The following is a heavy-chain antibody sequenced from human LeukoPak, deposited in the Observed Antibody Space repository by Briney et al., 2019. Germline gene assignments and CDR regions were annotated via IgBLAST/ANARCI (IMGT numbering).Heavy chain of an antibody. Sequence: GGSLRLSCAASGFTFSSYWMTWVRQAPGKGLEWVANIKQDGSEKYYVDSVKGRFTISRDNAKNSLYLQMNSLRAEDTAVYYCARGDEQQLVPSPFDYWGQGTLVTVSS. CDR2: IKQDGSEK. CDR3: ARGDEQQLVPSPFDY. V-gene: IGHV3-7*01. D-gene: IGHD6-13*01. J-gene: IGHJ4*02. CDR1: GFTFSSYW.